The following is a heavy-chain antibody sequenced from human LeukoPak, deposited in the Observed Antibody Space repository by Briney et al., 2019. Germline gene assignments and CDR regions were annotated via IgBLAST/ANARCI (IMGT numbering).Heavy chain of an antibody. Sequence: GASVKVSCKASGYTFTGYYMHWVRQAPGQGLEWMGWINPNSGGTNYAQKFQGWVTMTRDTSISTAYMELSRLRSDDTAVYYCARGSYSSGWLFDYWGQGTLVTVSS. D-gene: IGHD6-19*01. J-gene: IGHJ4*02. V-gene: IGHV1-2*04. CDR3: ARGSYSSGWLFDY. CDR1: GYTFTGYY. CDR2: INPNSGGT.